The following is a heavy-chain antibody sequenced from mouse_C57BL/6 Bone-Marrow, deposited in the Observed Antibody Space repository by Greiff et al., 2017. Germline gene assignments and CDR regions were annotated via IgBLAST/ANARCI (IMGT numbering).Heavy chain of an antibody. CDR3: ARPVAPKNYAMDY. V-gene: IGHV1-19*01. CDR2: INPYNGGT. Sequence: VQLQQSGPVLVKPGASVKMSCKASGYTFTDYYMNWVKQSHGKSLEWIGVINPYNGGTSYNQKFKGKATLTVDKSSSTAYMELNSLTSEDSAVYYCARPVAPKNYAMDYWGQGTSVTVSS. J-gene: IGHJ4*01. CDR1: GYTFTDYY. D-gene: IGHD1-1*01.